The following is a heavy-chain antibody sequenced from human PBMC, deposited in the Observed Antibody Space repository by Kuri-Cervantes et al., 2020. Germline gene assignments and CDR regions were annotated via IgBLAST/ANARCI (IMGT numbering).Heavy chain of an antibody. CDR2: ISWNSGSI. Sequence: SLKIPCVASRFTHSNYWMSLVRQAPGKGLEWVSGISWNSGSIGYADSVKGRFTISRDNSKNTLYLQMNSLRAEDTAVYYCARSIVTYYDFWSGYSRGSRGLDYWGQGTLVTVSS. CDR3: ARSIVTYYDFWSGYSRGSRGLDY. J-gene: IGHJ4*02. V-gene: IGHV3-9*01. CDR1: RFTHSNYW. D-gene: IGHD3-3*01.